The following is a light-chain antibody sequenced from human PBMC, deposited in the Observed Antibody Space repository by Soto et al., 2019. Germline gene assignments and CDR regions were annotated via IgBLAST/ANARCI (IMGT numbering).Light chain of an antibody. J-gene: IGKJ2*01. Sequence: EIVLTQSPGTLSLSPGERATLSCRASQTVSSNYLAWYQQKPGQAPRLLIYGASIRATDIPDRFSGSGCETDFTVTISRLEPEDFAVYYWQQYGSSYTFGRRTKMEIK. CDR1: QTVSSNY. CDR2: GAS. CDR3: QQYGSSYT. V-gene: IGKV3-20*01.